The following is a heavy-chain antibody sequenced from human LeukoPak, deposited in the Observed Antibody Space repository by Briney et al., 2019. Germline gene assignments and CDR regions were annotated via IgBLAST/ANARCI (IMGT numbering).Heavy chain of an antibody. CDR3: ARGGGLNV. V-gene: IGHV3-7*04. J-gene: IGHJ6*02. Sequence: GGSLRLSCAASGFTFSSYWMNWARQAPGKGLEWVASINHNGNVNYYVDSVKGRFTISRDNAKNSLYLQMSNLSAEDTAVYFCARGGGLNVWGQGATVTVSS. CDR2: INHNGNVN. CDR1: GFTFSSYW.